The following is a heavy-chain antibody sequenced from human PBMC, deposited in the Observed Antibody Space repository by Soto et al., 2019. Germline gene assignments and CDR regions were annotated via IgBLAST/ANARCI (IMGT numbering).Heavy chain of an antibody. Sequence: GEPPKISRKGPVNSLTSYWISRVRPMPGKGLEWMGRIDPSDSNTNYSPSFQGHVTISADKSISTAYLQWSSLKAADTAMYYCATTSCSGPDYWGQGTLVTVSS. J-gene: IGHJ4*02. D-gene: IGHD2-15*01. CDR2: IDPSDSNT. V-gene: IGHV5-10-1*01. CDR1: VNSLTSYW. CDR3: ATTSCSGPDY.